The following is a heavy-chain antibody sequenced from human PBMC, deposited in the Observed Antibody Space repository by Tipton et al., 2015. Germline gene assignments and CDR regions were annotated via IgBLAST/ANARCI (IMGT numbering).Heavy chain of an antibody. J-gene: IGHJ4*02. Sequence: SLRLSCVASGFAFSDYAMSWVRQAPGKGLEWVSLISSTGGITRTADSVKGRSIISRDNSRNTLYLELSSLTAEDTAIYYCASSMSVAGTGDSWGQGTLVTVSS. CDR3: ASSMSVAGTGDS. CDR2: ISSTGGIT. CDR1: GFAFSDYA. V-gene: IGHV3-23*01. D-gene: IGHD6-19*01.